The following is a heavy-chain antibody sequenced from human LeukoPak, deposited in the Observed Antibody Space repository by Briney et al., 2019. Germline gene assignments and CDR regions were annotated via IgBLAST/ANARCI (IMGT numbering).Heavy chain of an antibody. CDR1: GGSISSSDYY. V-gene: IGHV4-30-4*01. D-gene: IGHD3-10*01. Sequence: SQTLSLTCTVSGGSISSSDYYWSWIRQPPGKGLEWIGYVYYSRSTYYNPFLKNRVTISIDTSKNQFSLKLSSVTAADTAVYYCARRSDYYGSGSYSFLFDYWGLGTLVTVSS. J-gene: IGHJ4*02. CDR2: VYYSRST. CDR3: ARRSDYYGSGSYSFLFDY.